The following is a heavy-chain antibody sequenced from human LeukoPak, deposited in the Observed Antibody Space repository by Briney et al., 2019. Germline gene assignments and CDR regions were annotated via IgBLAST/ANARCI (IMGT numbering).Heavy chain of an antibody. Sequence: PGGSLRLSCAASGFTFSSYAMHWVRQAPGKGLEWVAVISYDGSNKYYADSVKGRFTISRDNSKNTLYLQMNSLRAEDTAVYYCARGMSGYLDYWGQGTLVTVSS. J-gene: IGHJ4*02. V-gene: IGHV3-30*04. CDR2: ISYDGSNK. CDR1: GFTFSSYA. CDR3: ARGMSGYLDY. D-gene: IGHD3-3*01.